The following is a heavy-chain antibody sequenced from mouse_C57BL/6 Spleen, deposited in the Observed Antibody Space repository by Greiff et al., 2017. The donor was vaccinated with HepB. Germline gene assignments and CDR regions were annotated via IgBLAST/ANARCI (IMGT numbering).Heavy chain of an antibody. D-gene: IGHD3-2*01. Sequence: QVQLQQPGAELVMPGASVKLSCKASGYTFTSYWMHWVMHRPGQGLEWIGGIDPSDSYTNYNQKFKGKSTLTVDKSSSTAYMQLISLTSEDTAVYDCARRDKGGRGTTRTVSS. CDR2: IDPSDSYT. CDR1: GYTFTSYW. J-gene: IGHJ2*01. CDR3: ARRDK. V-gene: IGHV1-69*01.